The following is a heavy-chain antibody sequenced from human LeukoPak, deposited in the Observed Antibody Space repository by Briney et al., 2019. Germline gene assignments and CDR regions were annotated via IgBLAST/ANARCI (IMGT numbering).Heavy chain of an antibody. J-gene: IGHJ5*02. CDR1: GGSISSYY. V-gene: IGHV4-4*07. Sequence: SETLSLTCTVSGGSISSYYWSWLRQPAGKGLEWIGRIYTSGSTNYNPSLKSRVTMSVDTSKNQFSLHLSSVTPDDTAVYYCARQGVRYKYRSGWLTYNWFDPWGQGTLVNVSS. CDR3: ARQGVRYKYRSGWLTYNWFDP. CDR2: IYTSGST. D-gene: IGHD6-19*01.